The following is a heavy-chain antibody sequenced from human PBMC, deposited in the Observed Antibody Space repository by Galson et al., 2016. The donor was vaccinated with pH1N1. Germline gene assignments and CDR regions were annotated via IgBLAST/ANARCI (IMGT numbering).Heavy chain of an antibody. D-gene: IGHD3/OR15-3a*01. CDR3: AKDAGQWTGRGAFDV. CDR1: GFIFNTYS. V-gene: IGHV3-23*01. CDR2: INAAGDIT. J-gene: IGHJ3*01. Sequence: SLRLSRAASGFIFNTYSMNWVRQAPGKGLEWVSIINAAGDITNYADSLKGRFTISRDNSKNTLYLQISDVRAEDTAIYFCAKDAGQWTGRGAFDVWGQGTMVTASS.